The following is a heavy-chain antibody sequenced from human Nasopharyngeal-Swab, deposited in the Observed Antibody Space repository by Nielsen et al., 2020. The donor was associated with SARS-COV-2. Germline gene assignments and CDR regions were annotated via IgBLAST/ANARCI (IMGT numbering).Heavy chain of an antibody. J-gene: IGHJ4*02. V-gene: IGHV4-34*01. CDR2: INHSGST. CDR3: ASHGGAYDFWSGYPYYFDY. CDR1: GGSFSGYY. D-gene: IGHD3-3*01. Sequence: GSLRLSCAVYGGSFSGYYWSWIRQPPGKGLEWIGVINHSGSTYYNPSLKSRVTISVDTSKNQFSLKLSSVTAADTAVYYCASHGGAYDFWSGYPYYFDYWGQGTLVTVSS.